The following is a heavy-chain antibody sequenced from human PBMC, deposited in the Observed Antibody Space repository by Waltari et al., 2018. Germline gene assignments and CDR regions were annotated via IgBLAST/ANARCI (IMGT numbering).Heavy chain of an antibody. CDR3: ARDQEDIVVVVAAPFDY. D-gene: IGHD2-15*01. CDR1: GFTFSSYS. V-gene: IGHV3-21*01. J-gene: IGHJ4*02. Sequence: EVQLVESGGGLVKPGGSLRLSCAASGFTFSSYSMNWVRQAPGKGLEWVSSISSSSSYIYYADSVKGRFTISRDNAKNSLYLQMNSLRAEDTAVYYCARDQEDIVVVVAAPFDYWGQGTL. CDR2: ISSSSSYI.